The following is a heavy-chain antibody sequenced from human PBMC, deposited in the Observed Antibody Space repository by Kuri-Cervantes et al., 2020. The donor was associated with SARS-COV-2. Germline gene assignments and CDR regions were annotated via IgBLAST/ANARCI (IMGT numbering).Heavy chain of an antibody. Sequence: GESLKISCAASGFAFRYYWLSWVRQAPGRGLEWLANIKQDGSETYYVDSVKGRFTISRDNAGNSLYLQMTSLRSEDAAVYYCARDGYFDWLFQGDYFDYWGQGTLVTVSS. CDR3: ARDGYFDWLFQGDYFDY. V-gene: IGHV3-7*01. CDR2: IKQDGSET. D-gene: IGHD3-9*01. J-gene: IGHJ4*02. CDR1: GFAFRYYW.